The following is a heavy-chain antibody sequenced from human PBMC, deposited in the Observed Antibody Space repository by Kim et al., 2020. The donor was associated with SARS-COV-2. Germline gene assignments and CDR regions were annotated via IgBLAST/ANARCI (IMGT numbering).Heavy chain of an antibody. Sequence: GGSLRLSCTASGFTFSLYAMTWVRQSPGKGLEWVSTIAAGGDNTFYADSVKGRFTISRDNSKNMLYLQMNSLGAEDTAVYHCAKERVVPATGYAFDIWGLGTMVTVSS. CDR3: AKERVVPATGYAFDI. D-gene: IGHD2-21*02. V-gene: IGHV3-23*01. CDR2: IAAGGDNT. CDR1: GFTFSLYA. J-gene: IGHJ3*02.